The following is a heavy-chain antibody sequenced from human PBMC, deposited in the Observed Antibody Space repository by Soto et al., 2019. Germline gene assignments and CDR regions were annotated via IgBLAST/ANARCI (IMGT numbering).Heavy chain of an antibody. J-gene: IGHJ4*02. CDR3: AKDNGGYSYGFYYFDY. CDR1: GFTFSGYA. CDR2: ISGSGGST. Sequence: PGGSLRLSCAASGFTFSGYAMSWVRQAPGKGLEWVSAISGSGGSTYYADSVKGRFTISRDNSKNTLYLQMNSLRAEDTAVYYCAKDNGGYSYGFYYFDYWGQGTLVTVSS. V-gene: IGHV3-23*01. D-gene: IGHD5-18*01.